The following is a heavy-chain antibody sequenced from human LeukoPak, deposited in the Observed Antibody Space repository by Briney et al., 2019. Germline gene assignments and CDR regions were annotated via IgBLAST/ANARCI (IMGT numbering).Heavy chain of an antibody. CDR2: MNPNSGNT. Sequence: ASVKVSCKASGYTFTSYDINWVRQATGQGLEWMGWMNPNSGNTGYAQKFQGRVTMTRNTSISTAYMELSSLRSEDTAVYYCAREYGDNYYFDYWGQGTLVTVSS. J-gene: IGHJ4*02. CDR1: GYTFTSYD. CDR3: AREYGDNYYFDY. D-gene: IGHD4-17*01. V-gene: IGHV1-8*01.